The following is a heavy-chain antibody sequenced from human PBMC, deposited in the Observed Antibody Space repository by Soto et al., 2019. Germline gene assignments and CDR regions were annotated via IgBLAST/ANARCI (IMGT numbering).Heavy chain of an antibody. J-gene: IGHJ4*02. CDR2: ISYDGSNK. V-gene: IGHV3-30*18. Sequence: GRSLRLSCAASGFTFSSYGMHWVRQAPGKGLEWVAVISYDGSNKYYADSVKGRFTISRDNSKNTLYLQMNSLRAEDTAVYYCAKVKSRVDYGEPFDYWGQGTLVTVSS. CDR1: GFTFSSYG. D-gene: IGHD4-17*01. CDR3: AKVKSRVDYGEPFDY.